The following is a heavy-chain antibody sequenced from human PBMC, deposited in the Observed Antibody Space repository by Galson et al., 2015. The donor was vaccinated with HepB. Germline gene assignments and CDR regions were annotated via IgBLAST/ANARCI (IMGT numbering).Heavy chain of an antibody. Sequence: SLRLSCAASGFTFEDYAMHWVRQVPGKGLEWVSGISWKSDFTGYADSVRGRFTISRDNAKYSLYLQMNSLRTEDTALYYCAQDLTYYYGSGSYFVGMDAWGKGTTVTVSA. D-gene: IGHD3-10*01. V-gene: IGHV3-9*01. CDR1: GFTFEDYA. CDR3: AQDLTYYYGSGSYFVGMDA. CDR2: ISWKSDFT. J-gene: IGHJ6*04.